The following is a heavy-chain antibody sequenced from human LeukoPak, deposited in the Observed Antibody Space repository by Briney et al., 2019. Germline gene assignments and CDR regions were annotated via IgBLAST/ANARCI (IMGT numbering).Heavy chain of an antibody. V-gene: IGHV3-9*01. CDR1: GFTFDDYA. CDR3: LKGGRWGQFFDY. CDR2: ISWNSGSI. Sequence: GRSLRLSCAASGFTFDDYAMHWVRQAPGKGLEWVSGISWNSGSIGYADSVKGRFTISRDNAKNSLYLQMNSLRAEDTALYYFLKGGRWGQFFDYRGQGTLVTVSS. J-gene: IGHJ4*02. D-gene: IGHD5-24*01.